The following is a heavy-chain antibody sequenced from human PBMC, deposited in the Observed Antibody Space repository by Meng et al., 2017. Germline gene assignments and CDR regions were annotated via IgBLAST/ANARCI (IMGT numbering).Heavy chain of an antibody. Sequence: GESLKISCAASGFTFSSYAMHWVRQAPGKGLEYVSAISSNGGSTYYANSVKGRFTISRDNSKNTLYLQMGSLGAEDMAVYYCARVRVSGYYSYFDYWGQGTLVTVSS. CDR1: GFTFSSYA. CDR3: ARVRVSGYYSYFDY. V-gene: IGHV3-64*01. J-gene: IGHJ4*02. D-gene: IGHD3-22*01. CDR2: ISSNGGST.